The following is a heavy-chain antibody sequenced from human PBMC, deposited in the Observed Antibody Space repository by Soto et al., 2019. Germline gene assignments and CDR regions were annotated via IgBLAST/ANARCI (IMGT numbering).Heavy chain of an antibody. CDR2: IIPIFGTA. CDR1: GGTFSSYA. V-gene: IGHV1-69*12. Sequence: QVQLVQSGAEVKKPGSSVKVSCKASGGTFSSYAISWVRQAPGQGLEWMGGIIPIFGTANYAQKVQGRVTITADESTRTAYMELSSLRSEDTAVYYCARVGHMVRGRVDAFDIWGQGTMVTVSS. J-gene: IGHJ3*02. CDR3: ARVGHMVRGRVDAFDI. D-gene: IGHD3-10*01.